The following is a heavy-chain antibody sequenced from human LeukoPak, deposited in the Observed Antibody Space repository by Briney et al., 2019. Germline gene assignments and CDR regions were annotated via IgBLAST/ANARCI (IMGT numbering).Heavy chain of an antibody. J-gene: IGHJ4*02. Sequence: GGSLRLSCAASGFTFSSYAMHWVRQAPGKGLEWVAVISYDGSNKYYADSVKGRFTISRDNSENTLYLQMNSLRAEDTAVYYCARPDDIVATITYFDYWGQGTLVTVSS. CDR3: ARPDDIVATITYFDY. D-gene: IGHD5-12*01. CDR1: GFTFSSYA. CDR2: ISYDGSNK. V-gene: IGHV3-30-3*01.